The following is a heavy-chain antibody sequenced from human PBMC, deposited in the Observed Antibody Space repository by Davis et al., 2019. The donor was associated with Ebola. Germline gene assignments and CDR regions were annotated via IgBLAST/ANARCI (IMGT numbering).Heavy chain of an antibody. V-gene: IGHV3-73*01. CDR1: GFTFSGSA. Sequence: LSLTCAASGFTFSGSAMHWVRQASGKGLEWVGRIRSKANSYATAYAASAKGRFTISRDDSKNTAYLQMNSLKTEDTAVYYCNMDYGADGMDVWGQGTTVTVSS. CDR2: IRSKANSYAT. J-gene: IGHJ6*02. D-gene: IGHD4-17*01. CDR3: NMDYGADGMDV.